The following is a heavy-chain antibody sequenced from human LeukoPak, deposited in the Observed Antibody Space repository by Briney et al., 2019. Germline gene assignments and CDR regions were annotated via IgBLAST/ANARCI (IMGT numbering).Heavy chain of an antibody. CDR3: AREVSEGFDF. V-gene: IGHV3-21*01. D-gene: IGHD3-22*01. Sequence: GGSLRLSCAASGFTFSSYSMNWVRQAPGKGLEWVSSFGTRSTSIYHAGSVKGRFAISRDNAKNSLYLQMNSLRAEDTAVYYCAREVSEGFDFWGQGTLVTVSS. CDR2: FGTRSTSI. CDR1: GFTFSSYS. J-gene: IGHJ4*02.